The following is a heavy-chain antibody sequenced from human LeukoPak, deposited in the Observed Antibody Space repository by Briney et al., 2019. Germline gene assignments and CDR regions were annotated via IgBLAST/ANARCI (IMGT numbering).Heavy chain of an antibody. CDR2: IKQDGSEK. J-gene: IGHJ4*02. CDR1: GFTFSSYW. D-gene: IGHD3-22*01. CDR3: AKHTGNYYDSSGYFDY. Sequence: GGSLRLSCAASGFTFSSYWMSWVRQAPGKGLEWVANIKQDGSEKYYVDSVKGRFTISRDNAKNSLYLQMNSLRAEDTAVYYCAKHTGNYYDSSGYFDYWGQGTLVTVSS. V-gene: IGHV3-7*01.